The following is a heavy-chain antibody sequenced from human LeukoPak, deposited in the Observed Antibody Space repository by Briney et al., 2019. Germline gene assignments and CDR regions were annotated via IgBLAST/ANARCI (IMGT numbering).Heavy chain of an antibody. CDR2: ISGSGTTI. CDR3: ARGRGIAARPAFDY. Sequence: PGGSLRLSCAASGFAFSDYYMNWIRQAPGKGLEWVSYISGSGTTIYYADSVKGRFTISRDNAKKSLYLQMNSLRAEDTAVYYCARGRGIAARPAFDYWGQGTLVTVSS. D-gene: IGHD6-6*01. V-gene: IGHV3-11*04. CDR1: GFAFSDYY. J-gene: IGHJ4*02.